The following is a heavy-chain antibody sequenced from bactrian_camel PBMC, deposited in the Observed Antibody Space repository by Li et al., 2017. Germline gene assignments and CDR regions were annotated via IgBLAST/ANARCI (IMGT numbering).Heavy chain of an antibody. J-gene: IGHJ7*01. Sequence: VQLVESGGGSVQAGGSLSLSCAASTISLSSFCLAWFRQAPGKEREGVALIERDGRTSYIDSVKGRFTISKDNDENTLYLQMNSLKPEDSAIYYCAVLEGTKWGPVGGVCSKYAMDYWGIGTQVTVS. CDR2: IERDGRT. CDR1: TISLSSFC. V-gene: IGHV3S53*01. D-gene: IGHD3*01.